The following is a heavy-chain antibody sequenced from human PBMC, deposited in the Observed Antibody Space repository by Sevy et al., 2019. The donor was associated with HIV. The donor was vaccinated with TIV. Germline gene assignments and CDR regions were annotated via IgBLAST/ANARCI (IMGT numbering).Heavy chain of an antibody. Sequence: GESLKISCKCSGYSFTSYWIVWVRQMPGRGLEWMGIIYPGDSDTIYSPSFKGQVTISVDKPSSTAYLQWSRLKASDTAIYYCAKGASGTLPAYYYYGMDVWGQGTTVTVSS. CDR3: AKGASGTLPAYYYYGMDV. V-gene: IGHV5-51*04. D-gene: IGHD6-25*01. J-gene: IGHJ6*02. CDR1: GYSFTSYW. CDR2: IYPGDSDT.